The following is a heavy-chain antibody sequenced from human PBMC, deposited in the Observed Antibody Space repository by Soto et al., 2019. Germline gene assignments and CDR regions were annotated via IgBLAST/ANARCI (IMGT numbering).Heavy chain of an antibody. J-gene: IGHJ6*02. Sequence: QVQLVQSGAEVKKPGASVKVSCKASGYTFTSYGISWVRQAPGQGLEWMGWISAYNGNTNYAQKLQGRVTMTTDTSTSTAYMELRSLRSDDTAVYYCARDRRVVTTPYYYGMDVWGQGTTVTVSS. CDR3: ARDRRVVTTPYYYGMDV. CDR2: ISAYNGNT. D-gene: IGHD3-22*01. V-gene: IGHV1-18*01. CDR1: GYTFTSYG.